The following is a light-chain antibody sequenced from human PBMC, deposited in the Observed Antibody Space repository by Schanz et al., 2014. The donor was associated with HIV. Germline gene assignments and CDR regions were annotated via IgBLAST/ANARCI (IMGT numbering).Light chain of an antibody. J-gene: IGLJ2*01. CDR2: DVN. Sequence: QSALTQPASVSGSPGQSITISCTGTSTDVGSNGHVSWYQQHPGKAPKLLIYDVNNRPSGISDRFSGSTSGNTAFLTVSGLQAEDEADYYCSSSGGSNNFVIFGGGTKVTVL. CDR1: STDVGSNGH. CDR3: SSSGGSNNFVI. V-gene: IGLV2-14*03.